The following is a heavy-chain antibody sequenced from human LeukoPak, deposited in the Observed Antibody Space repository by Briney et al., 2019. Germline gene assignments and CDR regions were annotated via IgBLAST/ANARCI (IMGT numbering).Heavy chain of an antibody. CDR1: GFIVSNNY. CDR3: ARERTGITTFNYYYYGMDV. D-gene: IGHD1/OR15-1a*01. V-gene: IGHV3-53*01. CDR2: IYSGGST. J-gene: IGHJ6*02. Sequence: GGSLRLSCAPSGFIVSNNYMTWVRQAPGKGLEWVSVIYSGGSTYYADSVKGRFTISRDNSKNTLYLQMNSLRAEDTAVYYCARERTGITTFNYYYYGMDVWGQGTTVTVSS.